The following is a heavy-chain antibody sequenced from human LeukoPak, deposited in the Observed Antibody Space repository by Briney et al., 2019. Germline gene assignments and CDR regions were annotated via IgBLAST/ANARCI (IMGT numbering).Heavy chain of an antibody. CDR1: GFTFSSYA. CDR2: ISYDGSNK. D-gene: IGHD6-19*01. J-gene: IGHJ4*02. V-gene: IGHV3-30-3*01. Sequence: GRSLRLSCAASGFTFSSYAMHWVRQAPGKGLEWVAVISYDGSNKYYADSVKGRFTISRDNSKNTLYLQMNSLRAEDTAVYYCARAVAGEIYFDYWGQGTLVTVSS. CDR3: ARAVAGEIYFDY.